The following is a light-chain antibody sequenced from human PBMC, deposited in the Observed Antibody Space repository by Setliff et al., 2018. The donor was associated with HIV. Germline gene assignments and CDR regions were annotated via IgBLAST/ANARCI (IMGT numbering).Light chain of an antibody. CDR2: DVT. CDR3: CSYVGSYTNYV. Sequence: QSVLTQPASVSGSPGQSITFSCTGTSSDVGDYNYVSWYQQHPGQAPKVMIYDVTKRPSGVPDRFSGSKSGNTASLTISGLQAEDEADYYCCSYVGSYTNYVFGTGTKVTVL. V-gene: IGLV2-11*01. CDR1: SSDVGDYNY. J-gene: IGLJ1*01.